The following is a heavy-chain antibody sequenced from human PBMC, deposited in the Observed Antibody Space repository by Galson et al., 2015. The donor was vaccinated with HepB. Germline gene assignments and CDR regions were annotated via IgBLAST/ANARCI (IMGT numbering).Heavy chain of an antibody. V-gene: IGHV6-1*01. CDR2: TYYRSKWYN. J-gene: IGHJ5*02. Sequence: CAISGDSVSNNIAAWNWIRQSPSRGLEWLGRTYYRSKWYNDYAVSVKSRITINPDTSKNQFSLQLDSVTPEDTAVYFCTRSMAGSDAWGQGTLVTVSS. D-gene: IGHD6-19*01. CDR1: GDSVSNNIAA. CDR3: TRSMAGSDA.